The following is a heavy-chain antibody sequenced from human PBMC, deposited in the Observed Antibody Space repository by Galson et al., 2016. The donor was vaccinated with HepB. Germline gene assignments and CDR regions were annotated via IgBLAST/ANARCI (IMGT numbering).Heavy chain of an antibody. CDR3: ARGGPGVYDYPDY. J-gene: IGHJ4*02. CDR2: INPNNGDT. Sequence: VKVSCKASGYTFTAYYIHWVRQAPGQGLEWMGRINPNNGDTNYAQKFQGRVSMTRDTSIRTAYMELSRLRFDDTVVYYCARGGPGVYDYPDYWGQGTLVTVSS. D-gene: IGHD3-16*01. CDR1: GYTFTAYY. V-gene: IGHV1-2*05.